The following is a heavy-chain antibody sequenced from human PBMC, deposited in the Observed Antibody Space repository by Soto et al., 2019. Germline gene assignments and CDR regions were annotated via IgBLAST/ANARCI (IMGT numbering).Heavy chain of an antibody. V-gene: IGHV1-18*01. J-gene: IGHJ1*01. CDR1: GYNFFDYG. D-gene: IGHD1-1*01. Sequence: QIQLVQSGAEVKKPGAAVKVSCKASGYNFFDYGVSWVRQAPGQGREWMGWVSPKSGNTDYARKVQSRVTMTTDTATRTAYMELRGLRSDDTAVYYCARGRTVSSIGPLLVWGQGTLVSVAS. CDR2: VSPKSGNT. CDR3: ARGRTVSSIGPLLV.